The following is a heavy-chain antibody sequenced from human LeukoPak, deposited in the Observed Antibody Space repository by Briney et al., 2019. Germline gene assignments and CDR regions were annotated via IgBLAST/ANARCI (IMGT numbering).Heavy chain of an antibody. V-gene: IGHV4-59*01. CDR1: GDSISAYY. D-gene: IGHD3-16*01. J-gene: IGHJ5*02. Sequence: SETLSLTCTVSGDSISAYYWSWIRQPPGKGLEWIGYIYHSGSSNYNPSLKSRVTMSVDTSKNQFSLMLTSVTAADTAVYYCARHYGPWGQGTLVTVSS. CDR3: ARHYGP. CDR2: IYHSGSS.